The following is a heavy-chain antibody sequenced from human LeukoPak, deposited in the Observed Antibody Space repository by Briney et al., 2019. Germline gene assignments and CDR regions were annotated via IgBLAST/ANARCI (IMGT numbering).Heavy chain of an antibody. Sequence: SETLSLTCAVYGGSFSGYYWSWIRRPPGKGLEWIGEINHSGSTNYNPSLKSRVTISVDTSKNQFSLKLSSVTAADTAVYYCASGLGYYFDYWGQGTLVTVSS. CDR1: GGSFSGYY. V-gene: IGHV4-34*01. CDR3: ASGLGYYFDY. D-gene: IGHD7-27*01. J-gene: IGHJ4*02. CDR2: INHSGST.